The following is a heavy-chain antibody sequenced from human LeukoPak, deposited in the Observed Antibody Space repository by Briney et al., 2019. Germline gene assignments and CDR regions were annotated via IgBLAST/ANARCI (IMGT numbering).Heavy chain of an antibody. CDR3: ARDRRATYYDILTGSMLGYYYYMDV. CDR1: GGSISSYY. CDR2: IYYSGST. D-gene: IGHD3-9*01. Sequence: SETLSLTCTVSGGSISSYYWSWIRQPPGKGLVWIGYIYYSGSTNYNPSLKSRVTISVDTSKTQFSLKLSSVTAADTAVYYCARDRRATYYDILTGSMLGYYYYMDVWGKGTTVTVSS. J-gene: IGHJ6*03. V-gene: IGHV4-59*01.